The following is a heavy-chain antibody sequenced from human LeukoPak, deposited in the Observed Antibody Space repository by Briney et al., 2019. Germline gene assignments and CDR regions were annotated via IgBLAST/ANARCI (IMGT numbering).Heavy chain of an antibody. Sequence: PGGSLRLSYAASGSTVSSNCMTWVRQAPGKGLEWVSVIYSGGSTYYADSVKGRFTISRDNSKNTLYLQMNGLRAEDTAVYYCARGPYRDGYNYGAFDIWGQGTMVTVSS. CDR3: ARGPYRDGYNYGAFDI. J-gene: IGHJ3*02. CDR2: IYSGGST. V-gene: IGHV3-53*01. D-gene: IGHD5-24*01. CDR1: GSTVSSNC.